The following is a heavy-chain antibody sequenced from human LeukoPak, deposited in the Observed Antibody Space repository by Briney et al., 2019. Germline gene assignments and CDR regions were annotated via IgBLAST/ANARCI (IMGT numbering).Heavy chain of an antibody. Sequence: APVKVSCKASGYTFTGYYMHWVRQAPGQGLEWMGWINPNSGGTNYAQKFQGRVTMTRDTSISTAYMELSRLRSDDTAVYYCARDLQWPDAFDIWGQGTMVTVSS. CDR1: GYTFTGYY. V-gene: IGHV1-2*02. J-gene: IGHJ3*02. D-gene: IGHD6-19*01. CDR3: ARDLQWPDAFDI. CDR2: INPNSGGT.